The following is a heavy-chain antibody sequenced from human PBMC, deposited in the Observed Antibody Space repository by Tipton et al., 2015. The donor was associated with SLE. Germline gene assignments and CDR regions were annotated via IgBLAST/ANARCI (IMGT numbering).Heavy chain of an antibody. Sequence: TLSLTCTVSGGSISSGGYYWSWIRQHPGKGLEWIGYIYYSGSTYYNPSLKSRVTISVDTSKNQFSQKLSSVTAADTAVYYCARDWGCSSTSCYTGWFDPWGQGTLVTVSS. CDR1: GGSISSGGYY. CDR3: ARDWGCSSTSCYTGWFDP. CDR2: IYYSGST. V-gene: IGHV4-31*03. D-gene: IGHD2-2*02. J-gene: IGHJ5*02.